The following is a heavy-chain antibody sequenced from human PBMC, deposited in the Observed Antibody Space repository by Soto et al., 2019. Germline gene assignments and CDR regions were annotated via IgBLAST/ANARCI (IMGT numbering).Heavy chain of an antibody. CDR2: ISTHNGNT. D-gene: IGHD3-3*01. V-gene: IGHV1-18*04. CDR1: VFTSSG. CDR3: AREGILGLFDAYDL. J-gene: IGHJ3*01. Sequence: QDQLVQSGAEVKKPGASVKVSCKASVFTSSGISWVRQAPGQRLEWMGWISTHNGNTTYAQKFQGRVIMTMDTSTTTVYMELRSLRPDDTAVYLCAREGILGLFDAYDLWGQGTMVTVSS.